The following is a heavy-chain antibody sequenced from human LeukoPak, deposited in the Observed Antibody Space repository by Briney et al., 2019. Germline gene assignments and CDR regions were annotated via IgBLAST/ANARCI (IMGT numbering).Heavy chain of an antibody. Sequence: GGSLRLSCAASGFTFSSYGMHWVHQAPGKGLEWVAVISYDGSNKYYADSVKGRFTISRDNSKNTLYLQMNSLRAKDTAVYYCATAPSSRYYYDTREDWGQGTLVTVSS. V-gene: IGHV3-30*03. CDR1: GFTFSSYG. CDR2: ISYDGSNK. CDR3: ATAPSSRYYYDTRED. J-gene: IGHJ4*02. D-gene: IGHD3-22*01.